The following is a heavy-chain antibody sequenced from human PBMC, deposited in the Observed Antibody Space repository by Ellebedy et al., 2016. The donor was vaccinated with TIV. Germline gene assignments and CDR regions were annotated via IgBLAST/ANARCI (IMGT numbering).Heavy chain of an antibody. V-gene: IGHV3-23*01. D-gene: IGHD3-16*01. CDR3: AKGSSSGFNYDRVGFDD. Sequence: GESLKISCAASGFTFGSFAMHWVRQAPGKGLEWLSVISGDGVNTDHADSVKGQFTTTRDNFKNTLYLQFNRLTTEDKAVYYCAKGSSSGFNYDRVGFDDWGQGTLVTVSS. J-gene: IGHJ4*02. CDR1: GFTFGSFA. CDR2: ISGDGVNT.